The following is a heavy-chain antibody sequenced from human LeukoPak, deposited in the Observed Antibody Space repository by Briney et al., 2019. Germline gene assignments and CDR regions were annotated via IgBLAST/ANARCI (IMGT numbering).Heavy chain of an antibody. Sequence: GGSLRLSCEASGFSFSYYNFNWVRQAPGEGLEWVSSISSSGIDMYYADSLKGRFTISRDNAKNSLYLHMSSLRVEDTAVYYCARDRSHDDAFDLWGQGTVVTVSS. CDR2: ISSSGIDM. J-gene: IGHJ3*01. D-gene: IGHD3-16*01. CDR3: ARDRSHDDAFDL. V-gene: IGHV3-21*01. CDR1: GFSFSYYN.